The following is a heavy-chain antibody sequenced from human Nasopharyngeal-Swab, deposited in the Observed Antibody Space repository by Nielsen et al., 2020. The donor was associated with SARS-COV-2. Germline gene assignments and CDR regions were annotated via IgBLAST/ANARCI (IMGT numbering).Heavy chain of an antibody. CDR1: GFTFSDYY. V-gene: IGHV3-11*01. D-gene: IGHD3-22*01. CDR3: ARDQAYYYDSSGYFFDY. CDR2: ISSSGSTI. J-gene: IGHJ4*02. Sequence: GESLKISCAASGFTFSDYYMSWIRQAPGKGLEWVSYISSSGSTIYYADSVKGRFTISRDNAKNSLYLQMNSLRAEDMAVYYCARDQAYYYDSSGYFFDYWGQGTLVTVSS.